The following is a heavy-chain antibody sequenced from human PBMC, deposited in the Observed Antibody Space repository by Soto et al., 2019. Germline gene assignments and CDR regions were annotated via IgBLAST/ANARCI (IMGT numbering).Heavy chain of an antibody. CDR3: AARRYCSGGSCYCPDY. J-gene: IGHJ4*02. CDR2: IWYDGSNK. V-gene: IGHV3-33*01. CDR1: GFTFSSYG. Sequence: QVQLVESGGGVVQPGRSLRLSCAASGFTFSSYGMHWVRQAPGKGLEWVAVIWYDGSNKYYADSVKGRFTISRDNSKNTLYLQMNSLRAEDTAVYYCAARRYCSGGSCYCPDYWGQGTLVTVSS. D-gene: IGHD2-15*01.